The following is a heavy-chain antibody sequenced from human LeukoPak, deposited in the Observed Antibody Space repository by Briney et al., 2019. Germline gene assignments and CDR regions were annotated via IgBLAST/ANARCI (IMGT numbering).Heavy chain of an antibody. D-gene: IGHD5-18*01. J-gene: IGHJ4*02. CDR3: AIVDTATAYHY. CDR1: AGSISSYY. Sequence: PSETLSLTCTVSAGSISSYYWSWIRQPAGKGLEWIGRIYTSGSTNYNPSLKSRVTMSVDTSKNQFSLKLSPVTAADTAVYYCAIVDTATAYHYWVQGTLVTVSS. CDR2: IYTSGST. V-gene: IGHV4-4*07.